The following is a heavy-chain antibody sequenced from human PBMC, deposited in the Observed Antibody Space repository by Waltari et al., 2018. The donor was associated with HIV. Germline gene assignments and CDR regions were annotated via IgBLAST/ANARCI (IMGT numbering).Heavy chain of an antibody. CDR2: IKQDGGEK. D-gene: IGHD2-2*01. CDR3: ATSRTFDY. J-gene: IGHJ4*02. Sequence: EVQLVESGGGLVQPGGSLRLSCAASGFTFSSSWMSWVRQARGKGLEWVANIKQDGGEKYYVDSVKGRFAISRDNAQNSLYLQMNNLRAEDTAVYFCATSRTFDYWGQGTLVTVSS. CDR1: GFTFSSSW. V-gene: IGHV3-7*01.